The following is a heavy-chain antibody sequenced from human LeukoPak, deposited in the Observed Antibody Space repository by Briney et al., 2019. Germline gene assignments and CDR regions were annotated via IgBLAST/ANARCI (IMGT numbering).Heavy chain of an antibody. CDR1: GYIFTSYW. D-gene: IGHD5-12*01. CDR2: IDPSDSYT. V-gene: IGHV5-10-1*01. J-gene: IGHJ4*02. CDR3: ARRYDVVATTDY. Sequence: GESLQISCKGSGYIFTSYWISWVRQMPGKGLEWMGRIDPSDSYTNYSPSFQGHVTISADKSISTAYLQWSSLKASDTAMYYCARRYDVVATTDYWGQGTLVTVSS.